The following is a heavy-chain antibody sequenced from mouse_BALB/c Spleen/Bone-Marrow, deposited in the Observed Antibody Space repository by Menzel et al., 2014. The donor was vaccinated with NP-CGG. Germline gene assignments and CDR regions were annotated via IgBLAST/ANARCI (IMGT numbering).Heavy chain of an antibody. V-gene: IGHV3-1*02. Sequence: VQLKESGPDLVKPSQSLSLTCTVTDYSITSGYSWHWIRQFPGNKLEWMGYIHYSGVTNYSPSLKSRISFTRDTSKNQFFLHLNSVTTEDTATYYCARWGKGAWFACWGQGTLVTVSA. D-gene: IGHD1-3*01. CDR2: IHYSGVT. J-gene: IGHJ3*01. CDR3: ARWGKGAWFAC. CDR1: DYSITSGYS.